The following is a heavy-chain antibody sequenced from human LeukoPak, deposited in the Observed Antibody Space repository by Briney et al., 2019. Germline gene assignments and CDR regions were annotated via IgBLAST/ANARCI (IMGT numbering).Heavy chain of an antibody. J-gene: IGHJ4*02. CDR3: ARATGVYRYGPLFDY. V-gene: IGHV1-69*04. D-gene: IGHD5-18*01. Sequence: GASVKVSCMASGGTFSSYAISWVRQAPGQGLEWMGRIIPIFGIANYAQKFQGRVTITADKSTSTAYMELSSLRSEDTAVYYCARATGVYRYGPLFDYWGQGTLVTVSS. CDR1: GGTFSSYA. CDR2: IIPIFGIA.